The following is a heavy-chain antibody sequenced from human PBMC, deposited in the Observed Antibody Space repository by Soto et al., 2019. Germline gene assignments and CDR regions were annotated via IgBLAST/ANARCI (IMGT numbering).Heavy chain of an antibody. V-gene: IGHV3-23*01. D-gene: IGHD2-15*01. CDR3: AKHRRDIILVLAATRHHYYYGMDV. CDR2: TSGGGDST. Sequence: PGGSLRLSCAASGFTFSSNAMSWVRQAPGKGLEWVSATSGGGDSTYYADSVKGRFTISRDNFKNTLFLQMNSLRAEDTAVYYCAKHRRDIILVLAATRHHYYYGMDVWGQGTTVTVSS. CDR1: GFTFSSNA. J-gene: IGHJ6*02.